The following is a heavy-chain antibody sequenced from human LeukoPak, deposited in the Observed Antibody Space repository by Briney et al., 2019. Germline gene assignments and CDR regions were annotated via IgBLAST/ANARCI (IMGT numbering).Heavy chain of an antibody. J-gene: IGHJ6*04. D-gene: IGHD3-10*02. Sequence: GGPLRLSCEASGFIFDDYAMHWVRQVPGKGLEWVSGISWKSDSMRYADSVKGRFTVSRDNAKNSLYLEMNSLRAEDTALYYCAELGITMIGGVWGKGTTVTISS. V-gene: IGHV3-9*01. CDR1: GFIFDDYA. CDR2: ISWKSDSM. CDR3: AELGITMIGGV.